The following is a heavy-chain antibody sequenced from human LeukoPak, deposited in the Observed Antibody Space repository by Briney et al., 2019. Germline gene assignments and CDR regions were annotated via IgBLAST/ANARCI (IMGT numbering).Heavy chain of an antibody. J-gene: IGHJ4*02. CDR3: ARRTTGTGPFDY. D-gene: IGHD1-1*01. CDR2: IYYRGST. CDR1: GGSISSYY. Sequence: SETLSLTCTVSGGSISSYYWSWIRQPPGKGLEWIAYIYYRGSTNYNPSLKSRVTISVDTSKNQFSLKLSSVTAADTAVYYCARRTTGTGPFDYWGQGPLVTVSS. V-gene: IGHV4-59*08.